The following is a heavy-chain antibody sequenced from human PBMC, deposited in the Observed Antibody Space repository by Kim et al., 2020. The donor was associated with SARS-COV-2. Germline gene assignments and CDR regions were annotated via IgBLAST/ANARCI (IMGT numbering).Heavy chain of an antibody. J-gene: IGHJ5*02. D-gene: IGHD1-26*01. CDR3: ARHPMPPLGEHQNWFDP. Sequence: LKSRVTISVDKSKNQFSLKLSSVTAAYTAVYYCARHPMPPLGEHQNWFDPWGQGTLVTVSS. V-gene: IGHV4-59*08.